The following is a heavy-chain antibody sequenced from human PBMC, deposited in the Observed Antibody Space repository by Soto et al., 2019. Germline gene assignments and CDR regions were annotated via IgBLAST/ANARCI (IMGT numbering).Heavy chain of an antibody. CDR3: ASSMDHHYYYYGMDV. J-gene: IGHJ6*02. V-gene: IGHV4-59*01. Sequence: PSETLSLTCTVSGGSISSYYWSWIRQPPGKGLEWIGYIYYSGSTNYNPSLKSRVTISVDTSKNQFSLKLSSVTAADTAVYYCASSMDHHYYYYGMDVWGQGTTVTVSS. CDR1: GGSISSYY. D-gene: IGHD3-10*01. CDR2: IYYSGST.